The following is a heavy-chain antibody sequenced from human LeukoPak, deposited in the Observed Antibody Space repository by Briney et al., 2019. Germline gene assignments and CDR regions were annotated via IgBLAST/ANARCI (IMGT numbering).Heavy chain of an antibody. D-gene: IGHD6-19*01. Sequence: GGSLRLSCVASGFTLNTYGMHWVRQAPGKGLEWVAIIWDDGSEYADSVKGRFTISRGNSKNTVHLQMNSLRAEDTAVYYCAREWRSGWYYFDSWGQGTLVTVSS. J-gene: IGHJ4*02. CDR1: GFTLNTYG. V-gene: IGHV3-33*01. CDR2: IWDDGS. CDR3: AREWRSGWYYFDS.